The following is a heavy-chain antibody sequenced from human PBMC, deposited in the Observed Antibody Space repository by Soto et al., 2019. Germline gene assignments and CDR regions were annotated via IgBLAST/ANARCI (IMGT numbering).Heavy chain of an antibody. J-gene: IGHJ4*02. D-gene: IGHD3-10*01. CDR1: KFTFSNYW. CDR3: ARVYFKYDY. CDR2: IKEDGSEK. Sequence: EVQLVESGGGLVQPGGSLRLSCVASKFTFSNYWMTWVRQAPGKGLEWVANIKEDGSEKYYVDSVKGRFTISRDNAKNSLYLKMNSLRSEDTAVYYCARVYFKYDYWGQGTLVTVSS. V-gene: IGHV3-7*01.